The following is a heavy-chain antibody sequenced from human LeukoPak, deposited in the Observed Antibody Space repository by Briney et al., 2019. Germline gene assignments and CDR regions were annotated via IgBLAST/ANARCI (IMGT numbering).Heavy chain of an antibody. CDR3: AKYLFGCSSTSCYFEYFQH. J-gene: IGHJ1*01. Sequence: GGSLRLSCAASGFTFSSYWMHWVRQAPGKGLVWVSRINSDGSSTSYADSVKGRFTISRDNAKNTLYLQMNSLRAEDTAVYYCAKYLFGCSSTSCYFEYFQHWGQGTLVTVSS. CDR1: GFTFSSYW. D-gene: IGHD2-2*01. CDR2: INSDGSST. V-gene: IGHV3-74*01.